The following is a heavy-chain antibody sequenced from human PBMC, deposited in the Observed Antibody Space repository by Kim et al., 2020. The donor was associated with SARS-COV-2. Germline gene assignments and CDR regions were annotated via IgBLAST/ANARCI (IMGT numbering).Heavy chain of an antibody. D-gene: IGHD6-19*01. CDR3: ATDLAPWLASRYFYGMDV. J-gene: IGHJ6*02. CDR2: ISYDGTNK. Sequence: GGSLRLSCAASGFTFSNYALHWVRQAPGKGPEWVSVISYDGTNKYYADSVKGRFTISRDNSKYTLYLHMNSLRIDDTAVYYCATDLAPWLASRYFYGMDVWGQGTAVTVSS. CDR1: GFTFSNYA. V-gene: IGHV3-30-3*01.